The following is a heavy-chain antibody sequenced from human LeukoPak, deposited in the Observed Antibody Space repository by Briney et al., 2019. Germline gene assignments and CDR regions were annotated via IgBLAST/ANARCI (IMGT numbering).Heavy chain of an antibody. CDR1: GGSISSYY. D-gene: IGHD3-10*01. CDR3: ARGGAGLLWFGNSKFDY. Sequence: SETLSLTCTVSGGSISSYYWSWIRQPPGKGLEWIGYIYYSGSTNYNPSLKSRVTISVDTSKNQFSLKLSSVPAADTAVYYCARGGAGLLWFGNSKFDYWGQGTLVTVSS. CDR2: IYYSGST. J-gene: IGHJ4*02. V-gene: IGHV4-59*01.